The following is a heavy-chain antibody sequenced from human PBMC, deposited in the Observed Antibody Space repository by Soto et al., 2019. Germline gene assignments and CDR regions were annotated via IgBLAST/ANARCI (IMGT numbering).Heavy chain of an antibody. J-gene: IGHJ5*02. V-gene: IGHV3-30-3*01. D-gene: IGHD3-22*01. CDR1: GFTFSSYA. CDR3: ARDLIPYYDSSGYYSTPWFDP. Sequence: GGSLRLSCAASGFTFSSYAMHWVRQAPGKGLEWVAVISYDGSNKYYADSVKGRFTISRDNSKNTLYLQMNSLRAEDTAVYYCARDLIPYYDSSGYYSTPWFDPWGQGTLVTVSS. CDR2: ISYDGSNK.